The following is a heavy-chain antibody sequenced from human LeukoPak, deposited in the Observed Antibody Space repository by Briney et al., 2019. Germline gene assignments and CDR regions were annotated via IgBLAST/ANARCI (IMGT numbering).Heavy chain of an antibody. CDR2: ISYDGSNK. J-gene: IGHJ4*02. V-gene: IGHV3-30*19. Sequence: HTGGSLRLSCAASGFTFSSYGMHWVRQAPGKGLEWVAVISYDGSNKYYADSVKGRFTISRDNSKNTLYLQMNSLRAEDTAVYYCARPLERYGGNYGYWGQGTLVTVSS. CDR3: ARPLERYGGNYGY. CDR1: GFTFSSYG. D-gene: IGHD4-23*01.